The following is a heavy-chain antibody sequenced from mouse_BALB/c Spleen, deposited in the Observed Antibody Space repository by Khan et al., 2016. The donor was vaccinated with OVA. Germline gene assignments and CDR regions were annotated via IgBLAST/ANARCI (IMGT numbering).Heavy chain of an antibody. CDR3: ARIYGGDFDY. J-gene: IGHJ2*02. Sequence: QLVESGPGLVKPSQSLSLTCTVTGYSITSDYAWNWIRQFPGNKLEWMGFISYSGNTKYNPSLKSRISITRDTSRNQFFLQLNSVTIEDTATYYCARIYGGDFDYWGQGTSLTVSS. D-gene: IGHD1-1*01. CDR2: ISYSGNT. V-gene: IGHV3-2*02. CDR1: GYSITSDYA.